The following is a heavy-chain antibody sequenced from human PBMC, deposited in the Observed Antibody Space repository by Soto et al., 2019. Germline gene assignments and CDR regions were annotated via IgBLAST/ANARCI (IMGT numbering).Heavy chain of an antibody. V-gene: IGHV4-59*08. Sequence: PSGTLSLTCTVSGVSITYYCSCMWLSPGKGLEWIGYINSNGYSSYNPSLKSRVTLSVDTSKNQFSLKLSSVTAADAAVYYCTRQGFGEVHGLVDVWGEGTTVT. J-gene: IGHJ6*02. CDR3: TRQGFGEVHGLVDV. D-gene: IGHD3-10*01. CDR2: INSNGYS. CDR1: GVSITYY.